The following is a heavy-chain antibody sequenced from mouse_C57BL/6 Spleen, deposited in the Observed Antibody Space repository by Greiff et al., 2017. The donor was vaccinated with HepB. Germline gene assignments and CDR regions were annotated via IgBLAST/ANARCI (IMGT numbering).Heavy chain of an antibody. CDR2: IYPGDGDT. V-gene: IGHV1-80*01. Sequence: VQLQQSGAELVKPGASVKISCKASGYAFSSYWMNWVKQRPGKGLEWIGQIYPGDGDTNYNGKFKGKATLTADKSSSTAYMQLSSLTSEDYAFYFCARSDYVSSFSLAYWGEGTLVTVSA. D-gene: IGHD1-1*01. CDR1: GYAFSSYW. J-gene: IGHJ3*01. CDR3: ARSDYVSSFSLAY.